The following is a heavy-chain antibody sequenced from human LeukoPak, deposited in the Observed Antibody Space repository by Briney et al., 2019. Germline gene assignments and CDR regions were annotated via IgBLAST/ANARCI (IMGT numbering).Heavy chain of an antibody. CDR2: INTNTGNP. CDR3: AKELGMDFDY. V-gene: IGHV7-4-1*02. J-gene: IGHJ4*02. Sequence: ASVKVSCKASGYTFTGYYMHWVRQAPGQGLEWMGWINTNTGNPTYAQGFTGRFVFSLDTSVSTAYLQISSLKAEDTAVYYCAKELGMDFDYWGQGTLVTVSS. CDR1: GYTFTGYY. D-gene: IGHD7-27*01.